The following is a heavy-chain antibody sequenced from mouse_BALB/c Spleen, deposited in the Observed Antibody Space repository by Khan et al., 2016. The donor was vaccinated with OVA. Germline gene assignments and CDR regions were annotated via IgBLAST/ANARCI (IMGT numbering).Heavy chain of an antibody. V-gene: IGHV5-6*01. CDR2: ISSYGDYT. CDR1: GYTFTSYS. CDR3: ASHVTGSFAY. J-gene: IGHJ3*01. D-gene: IGHD4-1*01. Sequence: EVELVESGGDLMKPGGTLKLSCAASGYTFTSYSMSWVRQTPDKRLEWVASISSYGDYTYYPDSVKGRFTISRDKSKNTLYLQMNDLKSEDTAMYYCASHVTGSFAYWGEGTLVTVSA.